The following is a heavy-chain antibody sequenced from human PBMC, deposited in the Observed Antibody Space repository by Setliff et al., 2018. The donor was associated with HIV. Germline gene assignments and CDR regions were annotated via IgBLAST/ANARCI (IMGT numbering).Heavy chain of an antibody. CDR3: ARDPSITAAGTEYFDS. V-gene: IGHV4-39*07. J-gene: IGHJ4*02. Sequence: SETLSLTCSVSGGSIDNNKYYCTWIRQPPGKGLEWTGSIYHTGRTYYNRSLESLLTISIDTSKNQFSLKLSSVTAADTAIYYCARDPSITAAGTEYFDSWGQGILVTVSS. CDR1: GGSIDNNKYY. D-gene: IGHD6-13*01. CDR2: IYHTGRT.